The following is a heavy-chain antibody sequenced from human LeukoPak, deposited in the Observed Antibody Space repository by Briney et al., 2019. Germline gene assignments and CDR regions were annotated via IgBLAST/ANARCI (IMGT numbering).Heavy chain of an antibody. Sequence: SETLSLTCSVSGDSISYFYWSWIRQAAGKGLEWIGRISGSGSTDYNASLKSRVTISVDTSKNQFSLKLSSLTAADTAVYYCARRDDSSGYHKIFDYWGPGTLVTVSS. CDR1: GDSISYFY. V-gene: IGHV4-4*07. CDR3: ARRDDSSGYHKIFDY. D-gene: IGHD3-22*01. CDR2: ISGSGST. J-gene: IGHJ4*02.